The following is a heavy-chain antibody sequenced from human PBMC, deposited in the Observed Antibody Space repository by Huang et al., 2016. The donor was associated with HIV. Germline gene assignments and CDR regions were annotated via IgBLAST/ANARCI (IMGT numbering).Heavy chain of an antibody. V-gene: IGHV1-69*13. CDR2: KSPNFGKP. CDR1: VDTFRKYA. Sequence: QVQLVPSGAEVKKPGSSVRVSCRASVDTFRKYAISWVGQAPGQGLEGRGGKSPNFGKPKYGKKFQGRITSSEKESTSTVYVELSSLTFQDTAVYYCARGMWDSNWDGTDWLLRHFDSWGQGTLVTVSS. CDR3: ARGMWDSNWDGTDWLLRHFDS. J-gene: IGHJ4*02. D-gene: IGHD2-15*01.